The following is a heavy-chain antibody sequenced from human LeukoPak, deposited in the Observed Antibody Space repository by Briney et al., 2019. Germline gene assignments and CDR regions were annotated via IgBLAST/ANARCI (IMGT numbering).Heavy chain of an antibody. CDR1: GYTFTGYY. V-gene: IGHV1-46*01. D-gene: IGHD6-19*01. CDR3: ARDYGGSRGWYLLDNFDY. J-gene: IGHJ4*02. CDR2: INPSGGST. Sequence: GASVKVSCKASGYTFTGYYMHWVRQAPGQGLEWMGIINPSGGSTSYAQKVQGRLTMTTDTSTSTAYMELRSLRSDDTAVYYCARDYGGSRGWYLLDNFDYWGQGTPVTVSS.